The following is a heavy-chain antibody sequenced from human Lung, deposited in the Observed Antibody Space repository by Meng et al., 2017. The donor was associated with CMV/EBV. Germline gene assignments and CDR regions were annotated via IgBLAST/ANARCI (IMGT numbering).Heavy chain of an antibody. J-gene: IGHJ6*02. CDR3: ARNNCSSTSCYSLYNYGMDV. D-gene: IGHD2-2*01. V-gene: IGHV3-53*01. Sequence: ESLKISXAASGFTVSSNYMSWVRQAPGKGLEWVSVIYSGGSTYYADSVKGRFTISRDNSKNTLYLQMNSLKAEDTAVYYCARNNCSSTSCYSLYNYGMDVWGQGTTVTVSS. CDR1: GFTVSSNY. CDR2: IYSGGST.